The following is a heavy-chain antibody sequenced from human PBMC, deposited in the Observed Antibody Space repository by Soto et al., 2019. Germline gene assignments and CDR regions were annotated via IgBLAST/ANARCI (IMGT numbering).Heavy chain of an antibody. D-gene: IGHD3-9*01. Sequence: SETLSLTCTVSGGSISSGDYYWSWIRQPPGKGLEWIGYIYYSGSTYYNPSLQSRVTISVDTSKNQFSLKLSSVAAADTAVYYCARLEGLATISYYFDFWGQGALVTVSS. J-gene: IGHJ4*02. V-gene: IGHV4-30-4*01. CDR1: GGSISSGDYY. CDR3: ARLEGLATISYYFDF. CDR2: IYYSGST.